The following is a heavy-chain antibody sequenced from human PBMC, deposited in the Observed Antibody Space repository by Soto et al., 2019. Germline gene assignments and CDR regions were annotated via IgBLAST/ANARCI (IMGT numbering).Heavy chain of an antibody. J-gene: IGHJ3*02. CDR2: IKSKTDGGTT. CDR1: GFTFSNAW. D-gene: IGHD2-15*01. CDR3: TTDPHPEGVYCSGGSCYPRPWDAFDI. V-gene: IGHV3-15*01. Sequence: GGSLRLSCAASGFTFSNAWMSWVRQAPGKGLEWVGRIKSKTDGGTTDYAAPVKGRFTISRDDSKNTLYLQMNSLKTEDTAVYYCTTDPHPEGVYCSGGSCYPRPWDAFDIWGQGTMVTVSS.